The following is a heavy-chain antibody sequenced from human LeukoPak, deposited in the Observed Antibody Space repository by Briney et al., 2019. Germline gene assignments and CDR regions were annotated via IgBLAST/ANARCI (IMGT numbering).Heavy chain of an antibody. V-gene: IGHV3-33*06. CDR1: GFIFSNYG. J-gene: IGHJ4*02. CDR3: AKDSSAYSGSYFDY. D-gene: IGHD1-26*01. CDR2: IWFDGSNK. Sequence: GGSLRLSCTASGFIFSNYGLHWVRQAPGKGLEWVAGIWFDGSNKYYAESVKGRFTISRDNSKNTLFLQMNSLRAEDTAVYYCAKDSSAYSGSYFDYWGQGTLVTVSS.